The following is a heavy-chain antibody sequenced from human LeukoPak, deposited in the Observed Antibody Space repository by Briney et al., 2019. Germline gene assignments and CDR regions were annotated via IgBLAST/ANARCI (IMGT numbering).Heavy chain of an antibody. Sequence: SETLSLTCTVSGYSISSGYYWSWIRQPPGQGLEWVGEINHSGSTNYNPSLKSRVTISVDTSKNQFSLKLSSVTAADTAVYYCARLYGSGSYYNYWGQGTLVTVSS. CDR2: INHSGST. CDR3: ARLYGSGSYYNY. V-gene: IGHV4-38-2*02. CDR1: GYSISSGYY. J-gene: IGHJ4*02. D-gene: IGHD3-10*01.